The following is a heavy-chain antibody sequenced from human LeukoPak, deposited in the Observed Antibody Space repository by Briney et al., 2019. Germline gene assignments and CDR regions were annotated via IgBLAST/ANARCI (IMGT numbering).Heavy chain of an antibody. CDR3: TSKTPSPYCSSTSCSMAGYYYYMDV. Sequence: QAGGSLRLSCAASGFTFSGSAMHWVRQASGKGLEWVGRIRSKANSYATAYAASVKGRFTTSRDDSKNTAYLRMNSLKTEDTAVYYCTSKTPSPYCSSTSCSMAGYYYYMDVWGKGTTVTVSS. D-gene: IGHD2-2*01. CDR1: GFTFSGSA. V-gene: IGHV3-73*01. CDR2: IRSKANSYAT. J-gene: IGHJ6*03.